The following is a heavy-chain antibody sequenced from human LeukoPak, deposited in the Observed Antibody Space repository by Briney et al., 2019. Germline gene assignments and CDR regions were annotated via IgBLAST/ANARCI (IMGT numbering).Heavy chain of an antibody. CDR3: AKRGGNPKSFDS. CDR1: GFSFSYA. J-gene: IGHJ4*02. Sequence: GGSLRLSCVASGFSFSYAWMSWVRQAPGKGLEGVSTINDSGGSTYYADSVKGRFTISRDNSKNTLHLQMNSLRAEDTARYYCAKRGGNPKSFDSWGQGTLVTVSS. D-gene: IGHD3-16*01. CDR2: INDSGGST. V-gene: IGHV3-23*01.